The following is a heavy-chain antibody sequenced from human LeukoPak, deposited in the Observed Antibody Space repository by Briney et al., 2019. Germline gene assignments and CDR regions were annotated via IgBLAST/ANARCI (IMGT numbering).Heavy chain of an antibody. CDR2: TYYSGST. J-gene: IGHJ4*02. V-gene: IGHV4-61*01. D-gene: IGHD6-19*01. CDR1: GGSVSSGSYY. Sequence: SETLSLTCTVSGGSVSSGSYYWSWIRQPPGKGLEWIGYTYYSGSTNYNPSLKSRVTISVDTSKNQFSLKLSSVTAADTAVYYCARDGGYSSGWYEETWGQGTLVTVSS. CDR3: ARDGGYSSGWYEET.